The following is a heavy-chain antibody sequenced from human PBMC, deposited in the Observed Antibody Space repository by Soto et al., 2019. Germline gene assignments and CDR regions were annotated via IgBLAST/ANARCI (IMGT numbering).Heavy chain of an antibody. Sequence: PEGSLRLSCVASGFTFISSFMGWVRQAPGKGLEWVANINQDGGGTYYVDSVEGRFTISRDNAKDSLYLQMNSLRGEDTAVYYCARYFRGSGRYFFDYWGQGTLVTVSS. J-gene: IGHJ4*02. V-gene: IGHV3-7*03. CDR1: GFTFISSF. CDR2: INQDGGGT. D-gene: IGHD6-19*01. CDR3: ARYFRGSGRYFFDY.